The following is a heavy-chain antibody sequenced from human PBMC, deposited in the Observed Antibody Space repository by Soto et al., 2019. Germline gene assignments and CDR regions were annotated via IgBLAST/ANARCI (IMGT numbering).Heavy chain of an antibody. CDR3: ARSQGSSTSLEIYYYYYYGMNV. CDR1: GGTFSSYA. D-gene: IGHD2-2*01. V-gene: IGHV1-69*01. J-gene: IGHJ6*02. CDR2: IIPISGTA. Sequence: QVQLVQSGAEVKKPGSSVKVSCKASGGTFSSYAISWVRQAPGQGLEWMGGIIPISGTANYAQKFQGRVKITADESTSTDYMELSSLRSEDTAVYYCARSQGSSTSLEIYYYYYYGMNVWGQGTKVTVSS.